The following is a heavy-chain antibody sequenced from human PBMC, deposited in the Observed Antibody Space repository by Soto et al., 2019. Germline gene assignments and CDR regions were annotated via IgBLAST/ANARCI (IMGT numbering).Heavy chain of an antibody. V-gene: IGHV1-46*01. D-gene: IGHD2-2*01. CDR1: GYIFSSHC. CDR2: INPGGGRT. J-gene: IGHJ6*02. CDR3: ARDVSGPGASYVMDV. Sequence: ASVKVSCKASGYIFSSHCIYWVRQAPGQGLQWMGIINPGGGRTSYAQKFQGRVTMTRDMSTSTVYMELTSLRYEDTAVYYCARDVSGPGASYVMDVWGQGTTVTVSS.